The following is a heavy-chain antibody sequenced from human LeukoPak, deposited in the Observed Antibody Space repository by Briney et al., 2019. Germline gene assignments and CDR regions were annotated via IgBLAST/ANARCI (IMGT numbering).Heavy chain of an antibody. J-gene: IGHJ4*02. D-gene: IGHD3-22*01. CDR3: ARVSYDSSGYQGRGYYFDY. V-gene: IGHV3-23*01. Sequence: GGSLRLSCAASGFTFNTYGMNWVRQAPGKGLEWVSGISGSGGSTYYADSVKGRFTISRDNSKNTLYLQMNSLRAEDTAVYYCARVSYDSSGYQGRGYYFDYWGQGTLVTVSS. CDR1: GFTFNTYG. CDR2: ISGSGGST.